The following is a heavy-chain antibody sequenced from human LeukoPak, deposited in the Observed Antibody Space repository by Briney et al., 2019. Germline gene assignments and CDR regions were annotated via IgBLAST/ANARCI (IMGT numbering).Heavy chain of an antibody. CDR1: GFTFSSYG. D-gene: IGHD4-23*01. CDR2: IWYDGSNK. CDR3: ARDPTVVTHPYYFDY. J-gene: IGHJ4*02. Sequence: PGGSLRLSCAASGFTFSSYGMHWVRQAPGKGLEWVAVIWYDGSNKYYADSVKGRFTISGDNSKNTLYLQMNSLRAEDTAVYYCARDPTVVTHPYYFDYWGQGTLVTVSS. V-gene: IGHV3-33*01.